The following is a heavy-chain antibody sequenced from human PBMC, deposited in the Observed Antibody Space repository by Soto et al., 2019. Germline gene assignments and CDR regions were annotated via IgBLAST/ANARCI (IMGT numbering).Heavy chain of an antibody. D-gene: IGHD2-2*01. CDR2: ISGSGGST. Sequence: EVQLLEPGGTLVQPGGSLRLSCAASGFIYGNYARNWVRQAPGKGLEWVSVISGSGGSTNYAGSVKGRFTISRDNSKNTLYLQLNSLRAEDTAVYYCAKVPASLKTLDYWGQGTLVTVSS. CDR3: AKVPASLKTLDY. V-gene: IGHV3-23*01. CDR1: GFIYGNYA. J-gene: IGHJ4*01.